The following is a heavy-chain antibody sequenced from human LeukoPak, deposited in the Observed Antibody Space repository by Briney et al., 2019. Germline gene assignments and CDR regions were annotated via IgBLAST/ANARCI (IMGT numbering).Heavy chain of an antibody. J-gene: IGHJ4*02. CDR1: GFTFSSYA. D-gene: IGHD6-13*01. CDR2: ISVSVDST. Sequence: GGSLRLSCAASGFTFSSYAMSWVRQAPGKGLEWVSGISVSVDSTYYADSVKGRFTISRDNSKNTVYLQMNSLRAEDTAVYYCARGSKPAGTIYSFDYWGQGTLVTVSS. CDR3: ARGSKPAGTIYSFDY. V-gene: IGHV3-23*01.